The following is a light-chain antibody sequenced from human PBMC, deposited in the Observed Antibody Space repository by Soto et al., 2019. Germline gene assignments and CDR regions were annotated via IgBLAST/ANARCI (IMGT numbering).Light chain of an antibody. V-gene: IGKV3-15*01. CDR3: QQYGSSAWT. CDR2: GAT. J-gene: IGKJ1*01. CDR1: QSVSIF. Sequence: EIVMTQAPATLSVSPGERATLSCRASQSVSIFLAWYQQKPGQAPRLLIHGATTRATGIPARFSGSGSGTEFTLTISSLQSEDFAVFYCQQYGSSAWTFGQGTQLDI.